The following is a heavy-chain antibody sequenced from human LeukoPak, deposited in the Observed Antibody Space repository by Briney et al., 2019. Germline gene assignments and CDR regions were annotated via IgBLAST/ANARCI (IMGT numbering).Heavy chain of an antibody. J-gene: IGHJ4*02. V-gene: IGHV3-23*01. CDR2: ISGSGGST. CDR1: GFTFSSYA. Sequence: GGSLRLSCAASGFTFSSYAMSWVRQAPGKGLEWVSAISGSGGSTYYADSVKGRFTISRDNSKNTLYLQMNSLRAEDTAVYYCAKIRRLITMVRGDFDYRGQGTLVTVSS. CDR3: AKIRRLITMVRGDFDY. D-gene: IGHD3-10*01.